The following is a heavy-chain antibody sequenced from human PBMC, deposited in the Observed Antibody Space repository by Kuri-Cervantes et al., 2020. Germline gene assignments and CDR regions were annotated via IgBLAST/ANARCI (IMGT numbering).Heavy chain of an antibody. CDR3: AKDDSGDLMGAFDI. Sequence: GSLRLSCAASGFIFSDYTMNWVRQAPGKGLEWISYISSSSSTIYYADSVKGRFTISRDNAKNSLYLQMNSLRAEDTALYYCAKDDSGDLMGAFDIWGQGTMVTVSS. CDR1: GFIFSDYT. J-gene: IGHJ3*02. D-gene: IGHD2-8*01. CDR2: ISSSSSTI. V-gene: IGHV3-48*01.